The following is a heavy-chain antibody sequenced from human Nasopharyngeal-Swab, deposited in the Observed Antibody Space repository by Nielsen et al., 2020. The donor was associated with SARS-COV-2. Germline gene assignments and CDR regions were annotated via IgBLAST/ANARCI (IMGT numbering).Heavy chain of an antibody. Sequence: VRQAPGKGLEWVSVIYSGGSTYYADSVKGRFTISRHKSKNTLYLQMNSLRAEDTAVYYCARELGRGYSGYDNYYGMDVWGQGTTVTVSS. CDR3: ARELGRGYSGYDNYYGMDV. D-gene: IGHD5-12*01. CDR2: IYSGGST. V-gene: IGHV3-53*04. J-gene: IGHJ6*02.